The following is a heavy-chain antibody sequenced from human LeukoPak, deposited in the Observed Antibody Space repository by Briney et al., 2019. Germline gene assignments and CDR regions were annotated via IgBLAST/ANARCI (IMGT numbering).Heavy chain of an antibody. D-gene: IGHD3-22*01. J-gene: IGHJ4*02. Sequence: GASVKVSCKASGGTFSSYAISWVRQAPGQGLEWMGRIIPILGIANYAQKFQGGVTITADKSTSTAYMELSSLRSEDTAVYYGARDRLDYYDSSGYFDYWGQGTLVTVSS. V-gene: IGHV1-69*04. CDR3: ARDRLDYYDSSGYFDY. CDR1: GGTFSSYA. CDR2: IIPILGIA.